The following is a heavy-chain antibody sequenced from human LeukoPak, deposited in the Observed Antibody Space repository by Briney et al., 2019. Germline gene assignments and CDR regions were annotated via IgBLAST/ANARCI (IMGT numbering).Heavy chain of an antibody. CDR2: ISGSGGST. Sequence: GGSLRLSCAASGFTFSSYSMNWVRQAPGKGLEWVSAISGSGGSTYYADSVKGRFTISRDNSKNTLYLQMNSLRAEDTAVYYCAKDREFSGSIFDYWGQGTLVTVSS. D-gene: IGHD5-12*01. J-gene: IGHJ4*02. V-gene: IGHV3-23*01. CDR3: AKDREFSGSIFDY. CDR1: GFTFSSYS.